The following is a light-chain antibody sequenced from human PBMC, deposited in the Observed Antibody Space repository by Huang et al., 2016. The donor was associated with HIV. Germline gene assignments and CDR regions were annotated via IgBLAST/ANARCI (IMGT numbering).Light chain of an antibody. CDR2: KIA. CDR1: QSIIYSDGNNY. CDR3: MQGTHWPPIT. J-gene: IGKJ5*01. Sequence: DVVLTQSPLSLPVTLGQPASISCWSSQSIIYSDGNNYLSWFQQRPGQSPRCLIYKIANRASGVPDIFSGSWSGSDFTLKISKVEAEDVAVYYRMQGTHWPPITFGQGTRLEI. V-gene: IGKV2-30*01.